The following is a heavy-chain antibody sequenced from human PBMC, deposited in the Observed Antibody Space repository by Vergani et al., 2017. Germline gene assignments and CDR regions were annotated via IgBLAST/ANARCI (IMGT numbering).Heavy chain of an antibody. V-gene: IGHV4-38-2*02. CDR2: IYTSGST. D-gene: IGHD6-13*01. Sequence: QVQLQESGPGLVKPSETLSLTCAVSGYSISSGYYWGWIRQPPGKGLEWIGRIYTSGSTNYNPSLKSRVTMSVDTSKNQFSLKLSSVTAADTAVYYCARETYQQLETYYYYYYMDVWGKGTTVTVSS. CDR1: GYSISSGYY. CDR3: ARETYQQLETYYYYYYMDV. J-gene: IGHJ6*03.